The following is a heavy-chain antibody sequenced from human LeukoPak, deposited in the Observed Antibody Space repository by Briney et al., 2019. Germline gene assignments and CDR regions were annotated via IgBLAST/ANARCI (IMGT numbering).Heavy chain of an antibody. J-gene: IGHJ6*03. Sequence: GGSLRLSCAASGFTFSSYSMNWVRQAPGKGLEWVSSISSSSSYIYYADSVKGRFTISRDNAKNSLYLQMNSLRAEDTAVYYCARIRYCSSTSCYYMDVWGKGTTVTVSS. CDR1: GFTFSSYS. V-gene: IGHV3-21*01. CDR3: ARIRYCSSTSCYYMDV. CDR2: ISSSSSYI. D-gene: IGHD2-2*01.